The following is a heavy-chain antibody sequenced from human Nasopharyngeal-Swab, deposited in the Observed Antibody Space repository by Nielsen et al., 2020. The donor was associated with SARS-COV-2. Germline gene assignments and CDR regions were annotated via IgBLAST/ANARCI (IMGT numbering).Heavy chain of an antibody. V-gene: IGHV3-23*01. D-gene: IGHD4-23*01. Sequence: GESLKISCAASGFTFSSYWMSWVRQAPGRGLEWVSAISGSGGSTYYADSVKGRFTISRDNSKNTLYLQMNSLRAEDTAVYYCAKTPGGTPGGDAFDIWGQGTMVTVSS. CDR3: AKTPGGTPGGDAFDI. J-gene: IGHJ3*02. CDR2: ISGSGGST. CDR1: GFTFSSYW.